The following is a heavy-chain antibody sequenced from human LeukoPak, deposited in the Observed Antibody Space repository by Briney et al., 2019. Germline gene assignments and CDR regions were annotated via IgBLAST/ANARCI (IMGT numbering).Heavy chain of an antibody. J-gene: IGHJ4*02. Sequence: GGSLRLSCAASGFTFDDHAMHWVRQPPGKGLEWVSGISWNSGNIGYADSMKGRFTISRDNAKNSLYLQVNSLRAEDTALYYCVKGSSYSITYFFDYWGQGPLVTVSS. V-gene: IGHV3-9*01. CDR1: GFTFDDHA. D-gene: IGHD6-13*01. CDR2: ISWNSGNI. CDR3: VKGSSYSITYFFDY.